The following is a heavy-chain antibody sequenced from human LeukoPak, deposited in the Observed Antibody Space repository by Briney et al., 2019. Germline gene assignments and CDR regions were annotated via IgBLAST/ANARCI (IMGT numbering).Heavy chain of an antibody. Sequence: PGGSLRLSCAASGFTFSSYWMTWVRQPPGKRLEWVANIKYDGSAKYYGDSVKGRFTISRDNTKNSLYLQMNSLRAEDTAVYYCARVIVLVEGASDHFDYWGQGTPATVRS. V-gene: IGHV3-7*01. D-gene: IGHD2-2*01. J-gene: IGHJ4*02. CDR2: IKYDGSAK. CDR1: GFTFSSYW. CDR3: ARVIVLVEGASDHFDY.